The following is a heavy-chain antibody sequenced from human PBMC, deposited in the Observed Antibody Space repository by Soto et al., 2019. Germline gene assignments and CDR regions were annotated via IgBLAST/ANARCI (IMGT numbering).Heavy chain of an antibody. J-gene: IGHJ4*02. D-gene: IGHD6-19*01. Sequence: GSLRLSCAASGFTFRTYGMHWVRQAPGKGLVWVSRINSDGTTTYYADSVKGRFTISRDNSKNTLYLQMNSLRAEDTAVYYCAKDGVAGSFWGQGTLVTVSS. CDR3: AKDGVAGSF. V-gene: IGHV3-74*01. CDR1: GFTFRTYG. CDR2: INSDGTTT.